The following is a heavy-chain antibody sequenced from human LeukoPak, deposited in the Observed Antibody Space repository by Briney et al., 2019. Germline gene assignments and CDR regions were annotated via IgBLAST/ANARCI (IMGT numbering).Heavy chain of an antibody. CDR2: ISGSGGST. V-gene: IGHV3-23*01. D-gene: IGHD5-18*01. CDR1: GFTFSSYA. Sequence: GGSLRLSCAASGFTFSSYAMSWVRQAPGKGLEWVSAISGSGGSTYYTDSVKGRFTISRDNSKNTLYLQMNSLRVEDTAVYYCARNRGYSYGESDYWGQGTLVTVSP. J-gene: IGHJ4*02. CDR3: ARNRGYSYGESDY.